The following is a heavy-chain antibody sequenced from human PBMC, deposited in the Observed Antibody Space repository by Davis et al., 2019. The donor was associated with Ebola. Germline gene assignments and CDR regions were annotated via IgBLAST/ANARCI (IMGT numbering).Heavy chain of an antibody. Sequence: SETLSLTCAVYGGSFSGYYWSWIRQPPGKGLEWIGYIYYSGSTYYNPSLKSRVTISVDTSKNQFSLKLSSVTAADTAVYYCARAKKLAMIVVARAYFDYWGQGTLVTVSS. D-gene: IGHD3-22*01. CDR2: IYYSGST. CDR1: GGSFSGYY. CDR3: ARAKKLAMIVVARAYFDY. J-gene: IGHJ4*02. V-gene: IGHV4-30-4*08.